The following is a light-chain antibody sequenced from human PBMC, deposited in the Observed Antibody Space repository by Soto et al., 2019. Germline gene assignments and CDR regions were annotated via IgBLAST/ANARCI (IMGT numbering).Light chain of an antibody. CDR2: SND. CDR3: VVWDDSLNAWV. V-gene: IGLV1-44*01. J-gene: IGLJ3*02. CDR1: TSNIGSNT. Sequence: QSALTQPPSASGTPGQSVTISCSGSTSNIGSNTVNWYQQLPGTAPKLLVYSNDQRPSGVPDRFSASKSGTSAFLAISGLQSEDEADYDCVVWDDSLNAWVFGGGTKLTVL.